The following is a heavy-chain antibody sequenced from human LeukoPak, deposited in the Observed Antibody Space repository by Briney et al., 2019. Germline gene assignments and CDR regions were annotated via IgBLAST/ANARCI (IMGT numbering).Heavy chain of an antibody. D-gene: IGHD6-19*01. Sequence: SETLSLTCTVSGGSISSYYWSWIRQPAGKGLEWIGRIYSSGSTNYNPSLKSRVTMSVDTPKNQFSLKLSSVTAADTAVYYCARDLGTAVALPFDPWGQGTLVTVSS. CDR3: ARDLGTAVALPFDP. J-gene: IGHJ5*02. CDR1: GGSISSYY. V-gene: IGHV4-4*07. CDR2: IYSSGST.